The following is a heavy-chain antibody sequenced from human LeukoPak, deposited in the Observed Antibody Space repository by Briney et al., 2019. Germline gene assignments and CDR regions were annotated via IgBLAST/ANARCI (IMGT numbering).Heavy chain of an antibody. D-gene: IGHD3-10*01. V-gene: IGHV3-23*01. CDR2: IRGSGDIT. Sequence: PGGTLRLSCAASGFTFSSYGMSWVRQAPGKGLEWVSTIRGSGDITYYADSVKGRFTISRDNSKNTLYLQMNSLRAEDTAVYYCAKGTYGSGTYGSIDDWGQGTLVTVSS. CDR3: AKGTYGSGTYGSIDD. CDR1: GFTFSSYG. J-gene: IGHJ4*02.